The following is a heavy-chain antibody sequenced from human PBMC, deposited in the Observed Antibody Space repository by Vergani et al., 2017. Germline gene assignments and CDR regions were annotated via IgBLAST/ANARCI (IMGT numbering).Heavy chain of an antibody. V-gene: IGHV3-23*01. CDR2: ISGSGGST. CDR1: GFTFSSYA. J-gene: IGHJ6*02. CDR3: ARDKGSSSEPYYYYYYGMDV. Sequence: EVQLLESGGGLVQPGGSLRLSCAASGFTFSSYAMSWVRQAPGRGLEWVSAISGSGGSTYYADSVKGRFTISRDNSKNTLYLQMNSLRAEDTAVYYCARDKGSSSEPYYYYYYGMDVWGQGTTVTVSS. D-gene: IGHD6-6*01.